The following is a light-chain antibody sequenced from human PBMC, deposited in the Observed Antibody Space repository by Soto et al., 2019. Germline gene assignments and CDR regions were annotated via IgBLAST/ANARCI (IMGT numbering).Light chain of an antibody. CDR3: LVFYADAWV. CDR1: TGAVTNGYY. V-gene: IGLV7-43*01. J-gene: IGLJ3*02. CDR2: STS. Sequence: VVTQEPSLTVSPGGPVTLTCASSTGAVTNGYYPNWFQQKPGQAPRALIYSTSNKYSWTPARFSGSLLGVKAALTLSGVQPEDEADYYCLVFYADAWVFGGGTKVTVL.